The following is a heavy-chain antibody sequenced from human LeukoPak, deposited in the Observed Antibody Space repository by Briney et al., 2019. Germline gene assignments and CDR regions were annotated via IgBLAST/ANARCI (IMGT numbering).Heavy chain of an antibody. V-gene: IGHV3-21*01. CDR1: GFTFSSYS. Sequence: GGSLRLSCAASGFTFSSYSMNWARQAPGKGLEWVSSISSSSSYIYYADSVKGRFTISRDNAKNSLYLQMNSLRAEDTAVYYCARSPAARPYYFDYWGQGTLVTVSS. J-gene: IGHJ4*02. D-gene: IGHD6-6*01. CDR3: ARSPAARPYYFDY. CDR2: ISSSSSYI.